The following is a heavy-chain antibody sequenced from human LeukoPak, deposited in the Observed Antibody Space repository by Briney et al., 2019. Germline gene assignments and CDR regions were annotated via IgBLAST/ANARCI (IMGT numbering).Heavy chain of an antibody. Sequence: ASVKVSCKASGGTFSSYTISWVRQAPGQGLEWMGMIIPILGIANYAQKFQGRVTITADKSTSTAYMELSSLRSEDTAVYYCARDRPHPYYYDSSGYYYWGQGTLVTVSS. CDR3: ARDRPHPYYYDSSGYYY. CDR2: IIPILGIA. J-gene: IGHJ4*02. CDR1: GGTFSSYT. V-gene: IGHV1-69*04. D-gene: IGHD3-22*01.